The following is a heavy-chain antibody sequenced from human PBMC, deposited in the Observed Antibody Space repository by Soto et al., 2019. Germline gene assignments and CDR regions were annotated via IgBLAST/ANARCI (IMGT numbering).Heavy chain of an antibody. CDR1: GYTFTGYY. D-gene: IGHD3-22*01. CDR3: ARASSGYYLFYFAY. J-gene: IGHJ4*02. CDR2: INPNSGGT. Sequence: ASVKVSCKASGYTFTGYYMHWVRRAPGQGLEWMGWINPNSGGTNYAQKFQGWVTMTRDTSISTAYMELSRLRSADTAVYYCARASSGYYLFYFAYWGQGTLVTVSS. V-gene: IGHV1-2*04.